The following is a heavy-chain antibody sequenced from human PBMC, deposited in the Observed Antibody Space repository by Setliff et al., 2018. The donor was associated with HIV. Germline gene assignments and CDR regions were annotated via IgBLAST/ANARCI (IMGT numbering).Heavy chain of an antibody. J-gene: IGHJ4*02. CDR1: GGSTTSGGYY. CDR3: AGFSYNFWVYRFDH. D-gene: IGHD3-3*01. Sequence: KPSETLSLTCSVSGGSTTSGGYYWSWSRQQPGKGLEYIGYIYYGGSNYYNPSLKSRFTMSIDTSTQQFFLNVTSVTAADTAVYYCAGFSYNFWVYRFDHWGQGALVTVSS. V-gene: IGHV4-31*03. CDR2: IYYGGSN.